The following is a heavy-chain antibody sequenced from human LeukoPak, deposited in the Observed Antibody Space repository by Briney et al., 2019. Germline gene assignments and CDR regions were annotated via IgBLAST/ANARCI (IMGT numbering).Heavy chain of an antibody. CDR1: GFTFSSYS. Sequence: GGSLRLSCAASGFTFSSYSMNWVRQAPGKGLEWVSSISSSSSYIYYADSVKGRFTISRDNAKNSLYLQMNSLRAEDTAVYYCARDFPWGGHGMDVWGQGTTVTVSS. CDR2: ISSSSSYI. J-gene: IGHJ6*02. D-gene: IGHD3-16*01. CDR3: ARDFPWGGHGMDV. V-gene: IGHV3-21*01.